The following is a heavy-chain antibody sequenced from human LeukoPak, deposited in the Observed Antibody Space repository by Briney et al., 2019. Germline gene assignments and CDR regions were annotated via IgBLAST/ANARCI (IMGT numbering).Heavy chain of an antibody. D-gene: IGHD3-3*01. V-gene: IGHV4-39*01. Sequence: PSETLSLTCTVSGGSFSSSSYYWGWVRQPPGKGLEWIGSIYYSGSTYDNPSLKSRVTVSVDTSKNHFSLKLSSVTAADTAVYYCARQGFDFWRTSNNAFDIWGQGTMVTVSS. CDR2: IYYSGST. CDR1: GGSFSSSSYY. J-gene: IGHJ3*02. CDR3: ARQGFDFWRTSNNAFDI.